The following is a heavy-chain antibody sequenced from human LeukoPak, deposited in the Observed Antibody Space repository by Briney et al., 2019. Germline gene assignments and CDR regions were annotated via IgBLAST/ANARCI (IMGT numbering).Heavy chain of an antibody. V-gene: IGHV4-59*01. D-gene: IGHD1-1*01. CDR3: ARGLPTSDAFDI. CDR1: GGSISNYY. J-gene: IGHJ3*02. CDR2: IYYSGST. Sequence: PSETLSLTCTVSGGSISNYYWSWIRQPPGKGLEWIGYIYYSGSTNYNPSLKSRVTISMDTSKNQFSLKLSSVTAADTAVYYCARGLPTSDAFDIWGQGTMVTVSS.